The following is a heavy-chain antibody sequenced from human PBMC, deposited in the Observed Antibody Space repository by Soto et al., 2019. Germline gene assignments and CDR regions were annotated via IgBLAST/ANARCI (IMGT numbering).Heavy chain of an antibody. Sequence: ELQVLESGGSLVQPGGSLRLTCAASGFTLSEYGTSWVRQAPGKGLEWVSFVSGSGDSTYYTDSVKGRFTISRDSSKNTVCLQMNSLSAEDTAVYYCATSNYVERDWGQGTLVTVSS. V-gene: IGHV3-23*01. CDR3: ATSNYVERD. CDR1: GFTLSEYG. D-gene: IGHD3-16*01. CDR2: VSGSGDST. J-gene: IGHJ4*02.